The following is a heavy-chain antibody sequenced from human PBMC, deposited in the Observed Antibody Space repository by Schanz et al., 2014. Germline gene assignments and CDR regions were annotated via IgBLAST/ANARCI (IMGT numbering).Heavy chain of an antibody. CDR3: AKAGSGWSTAGYYY. D-gene: IGHD6-19*01. V-gene: IGHV3-21*04. CDR2: ISSSSSYI. Sequence: EVQLVESGGGLVQPGGSLRLSCAASGFTFSNYWMSWVRQAPGKGLEWVSSISSSSSYISYADSVKGRFTISRDNAKNSLYLQMNSLRAEDTAVYYCAKAGSGWSTAGYYYWGQGTLVAVSS. CDR1: GFTFSNYW. J-gene: IGHJ4*02.